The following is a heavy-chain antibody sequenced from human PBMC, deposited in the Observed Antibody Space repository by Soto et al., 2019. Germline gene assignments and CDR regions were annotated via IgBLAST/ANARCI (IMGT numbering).Heavy chain of an antibody. V-gene: IGHV3-23*01. CDR1: GFTFSNYA. CDR2: ITGTGHAT. D-gene: IGHD6-13*01. CDR3: ANDATAGQFDY. J-gene: IGHJ4*02. Sequence: EVQLSESGGGLVQPGGSLRLSCAASGFTFSNYAMSWVRQAPGKGLEWVSAITGTGHATYYADSVKGRFTISRDKSKNTLYLQMNSLRVEDTAIYYCANDATAGQFDYWGQGTLVSVSS.